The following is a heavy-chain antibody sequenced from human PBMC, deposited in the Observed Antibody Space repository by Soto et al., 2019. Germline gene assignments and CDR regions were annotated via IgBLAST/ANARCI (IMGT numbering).Heavy chain of an antibody. CDR1: GGSFSGYY. CDR3: ARVVGITFGGVIAIPRFDP. Sequence: QVQLQQWGAGLLKPSETLSLTCAVYGGSFSGYYWSWIRQPPGKGLEWIGEINHSGSTNYNPSLKSRVTISVDTSKNQFSLKLSSVTAADTAVYYCARVVGITFGGVIAIPRFDPWGQGTLVTVSS. J-gene: IGHJ5*02. CDR2: INHSGST. V-gene: IGHV4-34*01. D-gene: IGHD3-16*02.